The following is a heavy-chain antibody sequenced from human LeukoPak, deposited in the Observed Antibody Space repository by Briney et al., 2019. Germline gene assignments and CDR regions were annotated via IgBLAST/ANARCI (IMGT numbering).Heavy chain of an antibody. D-gene: IGHD3-10*01. Sequence: ASVKVSCKASGYTFTSYYMHWVRQAPGQGLEWMGIINPSGGSTSYAQKFQGRVTMTRDTSTSTVYMELSSLRSEDTAVYYCARDTSQPVSGSFVDYWGQGTLVTVSS. CDR2: INPSGGST. CDR1: GYTFTSYY. V-gene: IGHV1-46*01. J-gene: IGHJ4*02. CDR3: ARDTSQPVSGSFVDY.